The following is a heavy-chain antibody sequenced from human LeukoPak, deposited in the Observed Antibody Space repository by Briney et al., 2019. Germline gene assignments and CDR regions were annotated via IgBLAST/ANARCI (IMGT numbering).Heavy chain of an antibody. J-gene: IGHJ6*03. Sequence: ASATVSCKASGYSFTGNYMQWVRLAPGQGLEWMGGINPNSGGTNYAQKFQGRVTMTRDMSISTTYMDLSRLRSDDTAVYYCAGATYSSSSLYYYYYMDVWGKGTTVTVSS. CDR1: GYSFTGNY. D-gene: IGHD6-6*01. CDR2: INPNSGGT. CDR3: AGATYSSSSLYYYYYMDV. V-gene: IGHV1-2*02.